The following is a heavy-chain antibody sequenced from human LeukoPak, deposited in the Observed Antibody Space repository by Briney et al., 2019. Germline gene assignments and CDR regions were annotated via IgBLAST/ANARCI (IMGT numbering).Heavy chain of an antibody. D-gene: IGHD2-2*01. Sequence: GGSLRLSCAASGFTFSSYAMSWVRQAPGKGLEWVSAISGSGGSTYYADSVKGRFTISRDNSKNTLYLQMNSLRAEDTAVYYCAKGPIGVGYCSSTSCYLWPVGWFDPWGQGTLVTVSS. CDR2: ISGSGGST. V-gene: IGHV3-23*01. J-gene: IGHJ5*02. CDR1: GFTFSSYA. CDR3: AKGPIGVGYCSSTSCYLWPVGWFDP.